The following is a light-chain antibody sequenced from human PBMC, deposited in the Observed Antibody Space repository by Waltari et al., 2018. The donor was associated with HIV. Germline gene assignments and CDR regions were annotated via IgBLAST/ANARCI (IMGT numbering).Light chain of an antibody. V-gene: IGKV3-20*01. CDR2: GPS. CDR3: QQDGSSEGFT. Sequence: EIVLTQSPGTLSLSPGDRATLSCRASQLVGDNSLACYQKKPGQAPRLLIYGPSTRAAGIPDRFSGSGSETDFTLTISRLEPEDCAVYYCQQDGSSEGFTFGPGTRVDI. J-gene: IGKJ3*01. CDR1: QLVGDNS.